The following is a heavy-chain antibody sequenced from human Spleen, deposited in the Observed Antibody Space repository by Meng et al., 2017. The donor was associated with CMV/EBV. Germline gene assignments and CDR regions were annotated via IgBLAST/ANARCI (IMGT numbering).Heavy chain of an antibody. CDR3: ARGGQYDFWASDYYGMDV. V-gene: IGHV3-23*01. D-gene: IGHD3-3*01. CDR2: ISSSGDST. J-gene: IGHJ6*02. CDR1: GFSFSSYA. Sequence: GESLKISCAASGFSFSSYAMTWVRQAPGKGLEWVSAISSSGDSTYYADSVKGRFTISRDNSRNTLYLRMISLRAEDTAVYYCARGGQYDFWASDYYGMDVWGQGTTVTVSS.